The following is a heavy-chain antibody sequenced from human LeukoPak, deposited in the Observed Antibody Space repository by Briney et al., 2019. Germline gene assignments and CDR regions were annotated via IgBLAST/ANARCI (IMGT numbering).Heavy chain of an antibody. D-gene: IGHD3-22*01. Sequence: GGSLRLSCAASGFTFDDYAMHWVRQAPGKGLEWVSLISGDGGSTYYAGSVKGRFTISRDNSKNSLYLQMNSLRTEDTALYYCAKAHPSRLSLRVLDYWGQGTLVTVSS. J-gene: IGHJ4*02. CDR1: GFTFDDYA. CDR3: AKAHPSRLSLRVLDY. V-gene: IGHV3-43*02. CDR2: ISGDGGST.